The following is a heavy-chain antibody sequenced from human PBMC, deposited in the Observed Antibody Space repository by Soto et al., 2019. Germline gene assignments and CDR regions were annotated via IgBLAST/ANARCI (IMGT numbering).Heavy chain of an antibody. D-gene: IGHD4-17*01. J-gene: IGHJ4*02. CDR3: AITRDDYGGTTWDYYFDY. Sequence: PGGSLRLSCAASGFTFSSYAMSWVRQAPGKGLEWVSAISGSGGSTYYADSVKGRFTISRDNSKNTLYLQMNSLRAEDTAVFYCAITRDDYGGTTWDYYFDYWGQGTLVTVSS. CDR2: ISGSGGST. V-gene: IGHV3-23*01. CDR1: GFTFSSYA.